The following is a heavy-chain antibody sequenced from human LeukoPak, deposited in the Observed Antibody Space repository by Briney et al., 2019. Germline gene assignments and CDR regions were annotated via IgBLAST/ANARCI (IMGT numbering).Heavy chain of an antibody. CDR2: ISSSGSTI. Sequence: GGSLRLSRAASGFTFSDYYMSWIRQAPGKGLEWVSYISSSGSTIYYADSVKGRFTISRDNAKNSLYLQMNSLRAEDTAVYYCARDLNYDSTYFDYWGQGTLVTVSS. J-gene: IGHJ4*02. D-gene: IGHD3-22*01. V-gene: IGHV3-11*04. CDR3: ARDLNYDSTYFDY. CDR1: GFTFSDYY.